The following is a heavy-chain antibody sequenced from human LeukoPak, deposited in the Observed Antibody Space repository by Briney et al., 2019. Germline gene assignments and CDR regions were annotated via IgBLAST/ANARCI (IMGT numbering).Heavy chain of an antibody. V-gene: IGHV1-8*01. CDR2: MNPNSGNT. D-gene: IGHD3-16*02. CDR1: GYTFTSYD. CDR3: ARSTDYVWGSYRYIYYYGMDV. Sequence: ASVKVSCKASGYTFTSYDINWVRQATGQGLEWMGWMNPNSGNTGYAQKFQGRVTMTRNTSISTAYMELSSLRSEDTAVYYCARSTDYVWGSYRYIYYYGMDVWGQGTTVTVSS. J-gene: IGHJ6*02.